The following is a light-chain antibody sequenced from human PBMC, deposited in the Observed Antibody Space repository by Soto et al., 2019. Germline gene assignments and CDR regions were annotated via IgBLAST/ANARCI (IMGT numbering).Light chain of an antibody. CDR2: DAF. Sequence: EIVMTQSPATLSVSPGERATLSCRASQSVGSGLAWYQQKPGQVPRLLIYDAFNRATGIPARFSGSGSGTDFTLTISRLEPEDFAVYYCQQYGSSSWTLGHGTKVDIK. CDR3: QQYGSSSWT. V-gene: IGKV3-20*01. CDR1: QSVGSG. J-gene: IGKJ1*01.